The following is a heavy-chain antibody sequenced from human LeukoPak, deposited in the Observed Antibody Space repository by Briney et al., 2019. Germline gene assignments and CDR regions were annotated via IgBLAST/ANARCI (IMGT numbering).Heavy chain of an antibody. CDR2: MYQSGST. CDR1: GYSISSGYY. Sequence: SETLSLTCIVSGYSISSGYYWGWIRQPPGKGLEWIGSMYQSGSTYYNQSLKSRVTISVDTSKNQFSLKLSSVTAADTAVYYCARGGTRLLPDYWGQGTLVTVSS. D-gene: IGHD1-26*01. V-gene: IGHV4-38-2*02. J-gene: IGHJ4*02. CDR3: ARGGTRLLPDY.